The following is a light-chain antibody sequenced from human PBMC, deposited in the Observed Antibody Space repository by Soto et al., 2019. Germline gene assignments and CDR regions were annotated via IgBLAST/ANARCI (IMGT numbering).Light chain of an antibody. CDR1: QSVSGW. J-gene: IGKJ1*01. CDR2: DAS. Sequence: EIQMTQSPSTLSASVGDTVTVTCRASQSVSGWLAWYQQKPGEAPKLLIYDASALLRGVPSRFSGSGSGTKITLTIASLQPDDFATYYCQQYETFSGTFGPGTKVDIK. V-gene: IGKV1-5*01. CDR3: QQYETFSGT.